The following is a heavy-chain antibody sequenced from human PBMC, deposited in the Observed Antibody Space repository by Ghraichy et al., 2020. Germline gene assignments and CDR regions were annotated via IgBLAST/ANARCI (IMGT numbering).Heavy chain of an antibody. CDR1: GFTFSSYG. CDR2: IWYDGSNK. CDR3: ARDNPTLRYYYDSSGYPLDY. J-gene: IGHJ4*02. Sequence: GSLRLSCAASGFTFSSYGMHWVRQAPGKGLEWVAVIWYDGSNKYYADSVKGRFTISRDNSKNTLYLQMNSLRAEDTAVYYCARDNPTLRYYYDSSGYPLDYWGQGTLVTVSS. D-gene: IGHD3-22*01. V-gene: IGHV3-33*01.